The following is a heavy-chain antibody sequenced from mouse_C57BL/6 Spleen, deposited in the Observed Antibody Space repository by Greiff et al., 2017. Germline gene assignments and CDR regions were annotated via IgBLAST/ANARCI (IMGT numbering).Heavy chain of an antibody. CDR3: ARDYYYGSSLYAMDY. J-gene: IGHJ4*01. CDR2: IYPRSGNT. V-gene: IGHV1-81*01. D-gene: IGHD1-1*01. CDR1: GYTFTSYG. Sequence: VKLQESGAELARPGASVKLSCKASGYTFTSYGISWVKQRTGQGLEWIGEIYPRSGNTYYNEKFKGKATLTADKSSSTAYMELRSLTSEDSAVYFCARDYYYGSSLYAMDYWGQGTSVTVSS.